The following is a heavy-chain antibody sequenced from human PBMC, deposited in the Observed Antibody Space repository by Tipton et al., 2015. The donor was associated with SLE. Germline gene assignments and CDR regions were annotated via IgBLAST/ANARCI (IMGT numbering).Heavy chain of an antibody. J-gene: IGHJ4*02. Sequence: TLSLTCAVYGGSFSGYYWSWIRQPPGKGLEWIGYIYYSGSTNYNPSLKSRVTISVDTSKNQFSLKLSSVTAADTAVYYCARGPTVVTPLFDYWGQGTLVTVSS. V-gene: IGHV4-59*01. D-gene: IGHD4-23*01. CDR3: ARGPTVVTPLFDY. CDR1: GGSFSGYY. CDR2: IYYSGST.